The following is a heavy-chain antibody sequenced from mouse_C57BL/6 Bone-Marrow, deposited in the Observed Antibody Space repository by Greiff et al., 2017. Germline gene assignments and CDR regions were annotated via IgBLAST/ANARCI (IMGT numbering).Heavy chain of an antibody. V-gene: IGHV3-8*01. CDR2: ISYSGST. CDR3: ARSYSNYEREMDY. Sequence: VQLKQSGPGLAKPSQTLSLTCSVTGYSITSDYWNWIRKFPGNKLEYMGYISYSGSTYYNPSLKSRISITRDTSKNQYYLQLNSVTTEDTATYYCARSYSNYEREMDYWGQGTSVTVSS. CDR1: GYSITSDY. D-gene: IGHD2-5*01. J-gene: IGHJ4*01.